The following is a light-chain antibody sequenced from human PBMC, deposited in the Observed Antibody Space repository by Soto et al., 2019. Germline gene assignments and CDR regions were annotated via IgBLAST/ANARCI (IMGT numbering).Light chain of an antibody. V-gene: IGLV2-14*02. CDR1: SSDVGSYNR. CDR2: EVS. CDR3: SSLTRSDTWV. Sequence: QSALTQPASVSGSPGQSITISCTGGSSDVGSYNRVSWYRQHPGKAPQLMIYEVSNRPSGVSIRFSGSKSGNTASLTISGLQAEDEADYFCSSLTRSDTWVIGGGTKLTVL. J-gene: IGLJ3*02.